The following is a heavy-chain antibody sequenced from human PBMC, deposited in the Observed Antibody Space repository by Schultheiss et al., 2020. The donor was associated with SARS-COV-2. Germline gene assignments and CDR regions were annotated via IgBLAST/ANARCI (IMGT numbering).Heavy chain of an antibody. J-gene: IGHJ2*01. D-gene: IGHD3-3*01. V-gene: IGHV1-69*13. CDR3: ARDRYDFWSGYVSYWYFDL. CDR2: INPIFGTA. CDR1: GGTFSSYA. Sequence: SVKVSCKASGGTFSSYAISWVRQAPGQGLEWMGGINPIFGTANYAQKFQGRVTITADESTSTAYMELSSLRSEDTAVYYCARDRYDFWSGYVSYWYFDLWGRGTLVTVSS.